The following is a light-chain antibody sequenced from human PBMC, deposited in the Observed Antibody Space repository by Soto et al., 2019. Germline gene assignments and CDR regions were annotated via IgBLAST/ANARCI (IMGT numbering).Light chain of an antibody. CDR3: QQSYSTQT. CDR2: AAS. CDR1: QTISIY. J-gene: IGKJ1*01. V-gene: IGKV1-39*01. Sequence: DIQLTQSPSSLSASVGDRVTIACRASQTISIYLHWYQHKPGKAPKLLIYAASNLQSGVPSRFSGRGSGTDFTLTISSPKPDDFANYYCQQSYSTQTFGQGTKVDIK.